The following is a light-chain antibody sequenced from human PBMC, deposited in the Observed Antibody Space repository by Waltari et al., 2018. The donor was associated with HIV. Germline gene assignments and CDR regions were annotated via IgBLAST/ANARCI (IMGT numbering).Light chain of an antibody. V-gene: IGKV3-15*01. CDR1: QSIRNN. CDR3: QQYNDWPLFT. Sequence: EIVMTPSPATLSVSPGDRATLPCRASQSIRNNLAWYQQKPGQPPRLLIYGASTRATGVPARFSGSGSGTDFTLTINSLQSEDFAVYCCQQYNDWPLFTFGPGTKVEIK. J-gene: IGKJ3*01. CDR2: GAS.